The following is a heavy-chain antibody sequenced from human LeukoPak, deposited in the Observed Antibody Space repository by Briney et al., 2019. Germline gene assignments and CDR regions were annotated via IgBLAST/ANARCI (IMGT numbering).Heavy chain of an antibody. J-gene: IGHJ1*01. CDR3: ARGGYSSSWYGYFQH. Sequence: SETLSLTCTVSGGSISSSSYYWTWIRQPPGEGLEWIGYIDHSGSPFYNPSLRSRVTISVDRSKNQFSLNLSSVTAADTAVYYCARGGYSSSWYGYFQHWGQGTLVTVSS. V-gene: IGHV4-30-2*01. CDR1: GGSISSSSYY. CDR2: IDHSGSP. D-gene: IGHD6-13*01.